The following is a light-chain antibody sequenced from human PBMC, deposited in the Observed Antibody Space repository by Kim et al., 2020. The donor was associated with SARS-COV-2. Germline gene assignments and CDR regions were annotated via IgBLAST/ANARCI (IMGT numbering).Light chain of an antibody. J-gene: IGLJ2*01. CDR2: EVN. CDR3: SSYAGRQNLV. V-gene: IGLV2-8*01. CDR1: SSDIGGYNF. Sequence: QSALTQPPSASGSPGQSVTISCTGTSSDIGGYNFVAWYQQHPGKAPKVMIYEVNNRPSGVPDRFSGSKSGNTASLTVSGLQAEDEADYYCSSYAGRQNLVFGGGTQLTVL.